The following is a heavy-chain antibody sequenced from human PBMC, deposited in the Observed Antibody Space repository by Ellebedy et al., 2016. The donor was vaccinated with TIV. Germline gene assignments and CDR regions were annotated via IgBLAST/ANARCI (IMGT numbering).Heavy chain of an antibody. CDR2: ISSSSSYI. V-gene: IGHV3-21*01. Sequence: GGSLRLSCAASGLPFDSYGMHWVRQAPGKGLEWVSSISSSSSYIYYADSVKGRFTISRDNAKNSLYLQMNSLRAEDTAVYYCASGSCVGGDCDGPYYYYYGMDVWGQGTTVTVSS. CDR1: GLPFDSYG. D-gene: IGHD2-21*02. CDR3: ASGSCVGGDCDGPYYYYYGMDV. J-gene: IGHJ6*02.